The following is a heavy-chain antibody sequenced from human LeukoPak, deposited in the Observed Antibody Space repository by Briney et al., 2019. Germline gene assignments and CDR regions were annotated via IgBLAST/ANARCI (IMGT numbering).Heavy chain of an antibody. Sequence: GGSLRLSCAASGFFVGGNYMSWVRQAPGKGLEWVSVIYSGGSTYYADSVKGRFSTSRDSSTSTLFLRMDSLRVEDTAMYYCARPTDGDSTRYGMDVWGQGTTVIVSS. CDR3: ARPTDGDSTRYGMDV. CDR2: IYSGGST. CDR1: GFFVGGNY. V-gene: IGHV3-53*01. D-gene: IGHD2-21*02. J-gene: IGHJ6*02.